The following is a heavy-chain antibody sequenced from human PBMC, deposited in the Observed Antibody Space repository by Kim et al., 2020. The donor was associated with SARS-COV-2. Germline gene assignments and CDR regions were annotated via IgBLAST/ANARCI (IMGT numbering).Heavy chain of an antibody. D-gene: IGHD3-3*02. CDR2: FNGDTSRT. J-gene: IGHJ6*02. CDR3: ARARIGTMNALDV. Sequence: GGSLRLSCEVSGSTFSSYWLHWVRQAPGKGLVWVSRFNGDTSRTNFADSVKGRFTISGDNTKNTLYLQLNSLRAEDTAVYYCARARIGTMNALDVWGQGTTVTVSS. V-gene: IGHV3-74*01. CDR1: GSTFSSYW.